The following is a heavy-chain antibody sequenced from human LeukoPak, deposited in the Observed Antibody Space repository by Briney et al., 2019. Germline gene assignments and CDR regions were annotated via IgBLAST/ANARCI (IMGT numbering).Heavy chain of an antibody. J-gene: IGHJ4*02. Sequence: GGSLRLSCAASGFTFSTYWMHWVRQAPGAGLVWVSRINSDGSTTNYADSVKGRSTISRDNAKNTLYLHMNSLRAEDTAVYYCARSTGWPDYWGQGTLVTVSS. CDR2: INSDGSTT. D-gene: IGHD6-19*01. CDR3: ARSTGWPDY. V-gene: IGHV3-74*01. CDR1: GFTFSTYW.